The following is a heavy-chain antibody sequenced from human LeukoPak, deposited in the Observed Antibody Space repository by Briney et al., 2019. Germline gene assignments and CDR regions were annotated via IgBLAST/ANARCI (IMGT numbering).Heavy chain of an antibody. CDR3: ARGPGSSGGAFVGDY. CDR2: IYSGGST. CDR1: GFTVSSNY. Sequence: GGSLRLSCAASGFTVSSNYMSWVRQAPGKGLEWVSVIYSGGSTYYADSVKGRFTISRDNSKNTLYLQMNSLRAEDTAVYYCARGPGSSGGAFVGDYWGHGTLVTVSS. J-gene: IGHJ4*01. D-gene: IGHD3-22*01. V-gene: IGHV3-53*01.